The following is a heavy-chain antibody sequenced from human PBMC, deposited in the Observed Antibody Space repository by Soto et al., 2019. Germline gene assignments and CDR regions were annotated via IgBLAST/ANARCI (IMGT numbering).Heavy chain of an antibody. J-gene: IGHJ6*02. CDR3: ARETLNFRSALDV. D-gene: IGHD3-3*01. V-gene: IGHV3-43*01. CDR1: VFRFDDYN. Sequence: GGSLRLACAASVFRFDDYNMDWVGQAPGKGLEWVSLITWNGANSHYADSVKGRFTISRDGTTKSLSLQMTSLKREDTGLYFCARETLNFRSALDVWGQGTPVTVSS. CDR2: ITWNGANS.